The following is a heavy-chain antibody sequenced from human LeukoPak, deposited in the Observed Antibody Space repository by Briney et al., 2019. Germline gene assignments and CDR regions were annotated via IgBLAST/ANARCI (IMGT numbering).Heavy chain of an antibody. CDR3: ARALEYYYDSSGYYGNWFDP. J-gene: IGHJ5*02. Sequence: SQTLSLTCTVSGGSISSGGYYWSWIRQHPGKGLEWIGYIYYSGSTYYNPSLKSRVTISVDTSKNQFSLKLSSVTAADTAVYYCARALEYYYDSSGYYGNWFDPWGQGTLVTVSS. CDR1: GGSISSGGYY. CDR2: IYYSGST. V-gene: IGHV4-31*03. D-gene: IGHD3-22*01.